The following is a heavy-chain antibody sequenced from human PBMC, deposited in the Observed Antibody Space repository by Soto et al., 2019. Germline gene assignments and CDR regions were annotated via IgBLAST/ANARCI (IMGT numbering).Heavy chain of an antibody. D-gene: IGHD5-12*01. V-gene: IGHV3-30*04. CDR1: GFNFGNYA. Sequence: GGSLRLSCAASGFNFGNYAMHWVRQAPGKGLEWVAVISHDGSNIHYTDSVKGRFTISRDNSKRTLYLQMNSLRAEDTAVYYCAKGYSGYEPTSYYFDYWGQGTLVTASS. CDR3: AKGYSGYEPTSYYFDY. J-gene: IGHJ4*02. CDR2: ISHDGSNI.